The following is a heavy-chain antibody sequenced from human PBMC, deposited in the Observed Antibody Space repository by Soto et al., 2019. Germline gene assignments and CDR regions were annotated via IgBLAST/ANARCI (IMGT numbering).Heavy chain of an antibody. Sequence: SETLSLTCAVYGGSFSCYYWSWIRQPPGKGLEWIGEINHSGSTNYNPSLKSRVTISVDTSKNQFSLKLGSVTAADTAVYYCARGALLLWFGELLPPYYYYGMDVWGQGTTVTVSS. D-gene: IGHD3-10*01. CDR3: ARGALLLWFGELLPPYYYYGMDV. V-gene: IGHV4-34*01. J-gene: IGHJ6*02. CDR2: INHSGST. CDR1: GGSFSCYY.